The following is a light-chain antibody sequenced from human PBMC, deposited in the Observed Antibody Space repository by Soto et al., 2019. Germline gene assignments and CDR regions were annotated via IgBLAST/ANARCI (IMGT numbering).Light chain of an antibody. Sequence: EIVLTQYTGTLSLSPGERAPLTCMASQSVSNNYLAWYQQNPGQAPRLLLYGAYNRATGIPDRFSGSGSGTDFTLTISRLEPEDFAVYYCQQYGSSGTFGQGTKVDI. CDR2: GAY. CDR1: QSVSNNY. V-gene: IGKV3-20*01. CDR3: QQYGSSGT. J-gene: IGKJ1*01.